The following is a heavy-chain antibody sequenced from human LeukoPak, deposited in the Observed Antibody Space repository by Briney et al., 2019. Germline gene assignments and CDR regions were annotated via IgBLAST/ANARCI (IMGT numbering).Heavy chain of an antibody. Sequence: SETLSLTCTVSGGSISSGGHFWSWIRQHPGKGLEWIGYIYYSGSTNYNPSLKSRVTISVDKSKNQFSLKLSSVTAADTAVYYCARESDPYYYGSGSFYFDYWGQGTLVTVSS. CDR2: IYYSGST. J-gene: IGHJ4*02. CDR1: GGSISSGGHF. D-gene: IGHD3-10*01. V-gene: IGHV4-61*08. CDR3: ARESDPYYYGSGSFYFDY.